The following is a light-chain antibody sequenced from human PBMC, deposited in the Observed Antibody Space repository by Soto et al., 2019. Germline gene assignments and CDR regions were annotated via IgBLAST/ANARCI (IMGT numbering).Light chain of an antibody. CDR2: DAS. CDR3: QQSYNIPLT. Sequence: IEVTQSPSSLAASLGDRVTITCRASQTIGTYVNWYRQKSGAAPELLIYDASTLQSGVPSRFRGGASGTDFTLTISSLQLDDFATYYFQQSYNIPLTVGQGTEVEIK. V-gene: IGKV1-39*01. J-gene: IGKJ1*01. CDR1: QTIGTY.